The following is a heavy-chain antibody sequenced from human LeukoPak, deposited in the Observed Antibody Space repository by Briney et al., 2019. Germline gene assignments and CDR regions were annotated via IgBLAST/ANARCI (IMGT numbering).Heavy chain of an antibody. CDR3: ARAWATDYFDY. CDR2: MYYSGTI. J-gene: IGHJ4*02. V-gene: IGHV4-61*01. Sequence: RASETLSLTCTVSGDSVTSGSYYWSWIRQPPGKGLEWIGYMYYSGTINYNPSLKSRVTISVDTSKNQFSLKLSSVTPADTAMYYCARAWATDYFDYWGQGTLVTVSS. CDR1: GDSVTSGSYY.